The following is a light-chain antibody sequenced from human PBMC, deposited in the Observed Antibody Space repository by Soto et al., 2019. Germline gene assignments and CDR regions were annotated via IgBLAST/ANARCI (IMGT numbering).Light chain of an antibody. CDR3: QQYRT. CDR1: QSVSSN. CDR2: GAS. V-gene: IGKV3-15*01. Sequence: EIVMTQSPATLSVSPGERATLSCRASQSVSSNLAWYQQKPGQAPRLLIYGASTRATGIPARFSGSGSGTEFTLTISSLQSEDFEVYYCQQYRTFGQGTKVEIE. J-gene: IGKJ1*01.